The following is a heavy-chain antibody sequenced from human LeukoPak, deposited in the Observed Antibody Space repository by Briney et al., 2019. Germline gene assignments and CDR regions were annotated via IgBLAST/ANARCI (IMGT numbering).Heavy chain of an antibody. CDR3: ARRQGYYDSSGYPDY. CDR1: GDSISTSNSY. V-gene: IGHV4-39*01. Sequence: SETLSLTCTVSGDSISTSNSYWGWIRQPPGKGLEWIGSTYYSGSTYYNPSLKSRVTISVDTSKNQFSLKLSSVTAADTAVYYCARRQGYYDSSGYPDYWGQGTLVTVSS. J-gene: IGHJ4*02. CDR2: TYYSGST. D-gene: IGHD3-22*01.